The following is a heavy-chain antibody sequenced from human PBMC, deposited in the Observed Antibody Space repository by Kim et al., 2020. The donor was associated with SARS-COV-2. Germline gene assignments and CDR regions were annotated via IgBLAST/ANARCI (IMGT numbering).Heavy chain of an antibody. D-gene: IGHD3-10*01. CDR1: GFTFSSYG. CDR3: ARDSVYYYGSGSYLAGAGGVDY. Sequence: GGSLRLSCAASGFTFSSYGMHWVRQAPGKGLEWVAVIWYDGSNKYYADSVKGRFTISRDNSKNTLYLQMNSLRAEDTAVYYCARDSVYYYGSGSYLAGAGGVDYWGQGTLVPVSP. CDR2: IWYDGSNK. V-gene: IGHV3-33*01. J-gene: IGHJ4*02.